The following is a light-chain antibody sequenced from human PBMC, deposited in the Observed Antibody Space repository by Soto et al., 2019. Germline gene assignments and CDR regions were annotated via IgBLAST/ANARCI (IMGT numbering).Light chain of an antibody. CDR2: EVT. Sequence: QSALTQPASVSGSPGQSITISCTGTSADVGFYDYVSWYQQRPGTAPKLILYEVTNRPSGASIRFSGSKSGNTASLTITGLQAEDEADYYCLSFTTRIIYTFGTGNKV. CDR1: SADVGFYDY. CDR3: LSFTTRIIYT. J-gene: IGLJ1*01. V-gene: IGLV2-14*01.